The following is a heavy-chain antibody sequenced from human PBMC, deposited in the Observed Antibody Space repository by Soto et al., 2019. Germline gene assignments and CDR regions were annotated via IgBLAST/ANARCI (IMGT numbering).Heavy chain of an antibody. J-gene: IGHJ4*02. CDR2: ISGSGGSA. D-gene: IGHD3-22*01. Sequence: GGSLRLSCAASGLTFSSFGMSWVRQAPGKGLEWVSTISGSGGSAYSADSVKGRFTISRDNSKNTLYLQMNSLRAEDTAIYYCAKVKRMVVVQEFDYWGRGARVTVSS. CDR3: AKVKRMVVVQEFDY. CDR1: GLTFSSFG. V-gene: IGHV3-23*01.